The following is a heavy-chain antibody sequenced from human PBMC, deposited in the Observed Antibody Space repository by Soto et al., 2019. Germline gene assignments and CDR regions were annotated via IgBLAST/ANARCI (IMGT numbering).Heavy chain of an antibody. CDR3: ARGGGWVGEASFDS. CDR2: INAGNGRE. J-gene: IGHJ4*02. CDR1: GYTFTSYT. Sequence: QVQLEQSGAEVKKPGASVKVSCKTSGYTFTSYTLHWVRQAPGQGLEWMGWINAGNGREKYSQRCEARVSVSPDKSATTGYMELRSPRSEDTAVYYCARGGGWVGEASFDSWGQGTQVTVSS. V-gene: IGHV1-3*01. D-gene: IGHD3-10*01.